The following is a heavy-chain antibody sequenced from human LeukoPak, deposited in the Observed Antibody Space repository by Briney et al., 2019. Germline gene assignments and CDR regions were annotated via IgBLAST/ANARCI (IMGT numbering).Heavy chain of an antibody. CDR3: ARETYHDILTGTDY. CDR1: GYIFSTYG. D-gene: IGHD3-9*01. Sequence: ASVKVSCKTSGYIFSTYGISWVRQAPGQGLEWMGFISPYNCNTKYAQKLQGRVTMTTDTSTSTAYMELRSLRSDDTAMYYCARETYHDILTGTDYWGQGTLVTVSS. V-gene: IGHV1-18*01. CDR2: ISPYNCNT. J-gene: IGHJ4*02.